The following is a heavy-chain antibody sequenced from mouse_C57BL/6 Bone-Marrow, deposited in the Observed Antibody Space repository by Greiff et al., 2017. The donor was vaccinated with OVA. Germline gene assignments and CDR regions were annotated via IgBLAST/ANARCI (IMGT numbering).Heavy chain of an antibody. D-gene: IGHD6-2*01. CDR1: GFTFSSYT. Sequence: EVQGVESGGGLVKPGGSLKLSCAASGFTFSSYTMSWVRQTPEKRLEWVATISGGGGNTYYPDSVKGRSTISRDNAKNTLYLQMSSLRSEDAALYYCAEERSLWFAYWGQGTLVTVSA. CDR3: AEERSLWFAY. V-gene: IGHV5-9*01. CDR2: ISGGGGNT. J-gene: IGHJ3*01.